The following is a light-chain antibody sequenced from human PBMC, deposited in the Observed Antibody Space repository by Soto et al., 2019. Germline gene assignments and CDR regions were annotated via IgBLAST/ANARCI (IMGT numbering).Light chain of an antibody. CDR2: EAS. CDR3: QEYNSYTGT. V-gene: IGKV1-5*03. Sequence: DIQLTQSPSTLSGSVGDRVTITCRASQGVSTWLAWYQQRPSQAPKLLVYEASKLQSGVPSRFSGSGSGTEFTLTISSLQPDDFGTYYCQEYNSYTGTFGPGTKVDIK. J-gene: IGKJ1*01. CDR1: QGVSTW.